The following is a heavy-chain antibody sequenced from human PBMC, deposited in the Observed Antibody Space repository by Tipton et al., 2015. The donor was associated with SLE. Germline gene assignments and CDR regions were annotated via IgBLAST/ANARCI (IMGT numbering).Heavy chain of an antibody. CDR3: ATSYSDDSALGY. J-gene: IGHJ4*02. CDR1: GYAFTDYY. Sequence: QLVQSGAEVKKPGASVKVSCKASGYAFTDYYIHWVRQAPGQGLEWMGWINPNNGATKCAQKFQGSVTVTRDTSIRTAYMELSRLRSDDTAVYYCATSYSDDSALGYWGQGTLVTVSS. D-gene: IGHD3-22*01. V-gene: IGHV1-2*02. CDR2: INPNNGAT.